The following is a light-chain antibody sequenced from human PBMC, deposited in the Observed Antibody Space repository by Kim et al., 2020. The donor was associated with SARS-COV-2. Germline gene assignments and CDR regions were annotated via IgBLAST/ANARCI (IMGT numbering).Light chain of an antibody. Sequence: SAGERATLSCRASQSVSSSYLAWYQQKPGQAPRLLIYSASSRAAGIPDRFSGSGSGTDFTLTISRLEPEDFALYHCQQYDNSLWTFGQGTKVDIK. V-gene: IGKV3-20*01. CDR3: QQYDNSLWT. J-gene: IGKJ1*01. CDR1: QSVSSSY. CDR2: SAS.